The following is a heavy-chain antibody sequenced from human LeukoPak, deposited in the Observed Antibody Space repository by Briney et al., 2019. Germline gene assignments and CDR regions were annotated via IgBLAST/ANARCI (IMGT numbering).Heavy chain of an antibody. Sequence: PSETLSLTCAVYGGSFSGYYWSWIRQPPGKGLEWIGYVYYSGSTYYNPSLKRRITISVDTSKNQFSLKLSSVTAADTAVYYCARGAYYYDSSGSYYYYYYMDVWGKGTTVTVSS. CDR2: VYYSGST. CDR3: ARGAYYYDSSGSYYYYYYMDV. D-gene: IGHD3-22*01. V-gene: IGHV4-31*11. CDR1: GGSFSGYY. J-gene: IGHJ6*03.